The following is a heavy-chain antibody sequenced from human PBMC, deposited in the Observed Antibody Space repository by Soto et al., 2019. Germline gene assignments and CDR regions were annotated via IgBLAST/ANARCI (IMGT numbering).Heavy chain of an antibody. CDR3: AREAEVYSSGDY. V-gene: IGHV3-21*01. Sequence: GGSLRLSCAASGFIFSSYSMNWVRQAPGKGLEWVSSISSSSSYIYYADSVKGRFTISRDNAKNSLYLQMNSLRAEDTAVYYCAREAEVYSSGDYWGQGTLVTVSS. CDR1: GFIFSSYS. CDR2: ISSSSSYI. D-gene: IGHD6-19*01. J-gene: IGHJ4*02.